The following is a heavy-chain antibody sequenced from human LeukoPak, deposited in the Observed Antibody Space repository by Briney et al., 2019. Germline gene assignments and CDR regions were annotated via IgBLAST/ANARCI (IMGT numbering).Heavy chain of an antibody. CDR2: ISGGGGSSA. Sequence: GGSLRLSCAASGFTFSNHAMSWVRQAPGKGLEWVSSISGGGGSSAYYADSVKGRFTISRDNSKNTLYLQMNSLRADDRAVYGWARRGAVAGRGGVNFDCWGQGTLVTVSS. CDR1: GFTFSNHA. CDR3: ARRGAVAGRGGVNFDC. D-gene: IGHD6-19*01. J-gene: IGHJ4*02. V-gene: IGHV3-23*01.